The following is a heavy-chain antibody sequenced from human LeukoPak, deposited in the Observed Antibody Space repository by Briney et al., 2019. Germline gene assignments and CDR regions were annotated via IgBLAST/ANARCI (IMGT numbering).Heavy chain of an antibody. J-gene: IGHJ4*02. CDR1: GFTFSTYW. CDR3: ARVAHDSGSYYSDY. V-gene: IGHV3-48*04. Sequence: GGSLRLSCAASGFTFSTYWIHWVRQAPGKGLEWVSYISSSSSTIYYADSVKGRFTISRDNAKNSLYLQMNSLRAEDTAVYYCARVAHDSGSYYSDYWGQGTLVTVSS. D-gene: IGHD1-26*01. CDR2: ISSSSSTI.